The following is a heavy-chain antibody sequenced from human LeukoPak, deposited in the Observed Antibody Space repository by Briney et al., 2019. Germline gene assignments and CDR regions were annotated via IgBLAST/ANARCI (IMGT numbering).Heavy chain of an antibody. V-gene: IGHV3-48*03. J-gene: IGHJ4*02. CDR2: ISAGSTV. CDR1: GFTFYSYG. D-gene: IGHD6-6*01. CDR3: ATLEYSSSS. Sequence: PGGSLRLSCAASGFTFYSYGMNWVRQAPGKGLEWISYISAGSTVYYADSVKGRFTISRDNAKNSLYLQMNSLRAEDTAVYYCATLEYSSSSWGQGTLVTVSS.